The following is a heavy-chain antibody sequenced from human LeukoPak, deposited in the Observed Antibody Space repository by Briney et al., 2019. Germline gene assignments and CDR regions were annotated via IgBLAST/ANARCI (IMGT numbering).Heavy chain of an antibody. CDR3: VRDSYTNTWHFQDKDY. D-gene: IGHD2-2*02. CDR1: AFTFSSYS. CDR2: IITYSDYI. V-gene: IGHV3-21*01. Sequence: GGSLRLSCAASAFTFSSYSMTWVRQAPGKGLEWVSSIITYSDYIFYADSVKGRFTISRDNAKNSLFLQMNNLRAEDTAVYYCVRDSYTNTWHFQDKDYWGQGTLVTVSS. J-gene: IGHJ4*02.